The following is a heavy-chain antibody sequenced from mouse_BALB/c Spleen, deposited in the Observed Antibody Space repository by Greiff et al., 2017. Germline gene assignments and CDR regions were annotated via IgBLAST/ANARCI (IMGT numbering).Heavy chain of an antibody. CDR3: GKGYPYFDY. V-gene: IGHV1S41*01. CDR2: IAPGSGST. J-gene: IGHJ2*01. Sequence: DLVKPGASVKLSCKASGYTFTSYWINWIKQRPGQGLEWIGRIAPGSGSTYYNEMFKGKATLTVDTSSSTAYIQLSSLSSEDSAVYFCGKGYPYFDYWGQGTTLTVSS. CDR1: GYTFTSYW. D-gene: IGHD3-1*01.